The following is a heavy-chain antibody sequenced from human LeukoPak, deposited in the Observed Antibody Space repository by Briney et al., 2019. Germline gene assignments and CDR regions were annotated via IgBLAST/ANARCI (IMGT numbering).Heavy chain of an antibody. Sequence: SGTLSLTCAVYGGSFSGYYWTWIRQPPGKGLEWIGEINHSGSTNYNPSLKSRVTISIDTSKSQFSLKLSSVTAADTAVYYCARAEGFVPHFDFWGQGTLVTVSS. CDR1: GGSFSGYY. J-gene: IGHJ4*02. CDR2: INHSGST. D-gene: IGHD2-15*01. CDR3: ARAEGFVPHFDF. V-gene: IGHV4-34*01.